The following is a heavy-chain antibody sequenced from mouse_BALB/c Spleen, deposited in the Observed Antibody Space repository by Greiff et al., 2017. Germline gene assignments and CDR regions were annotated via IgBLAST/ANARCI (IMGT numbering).Heavy chain of an antibody. V-gene: IGHV5-6-5*01. J-gene: IGHJ3*01. Sequence: EVQVVESGGGLVKPGGSLKLSCAASGFTFSSYAMSWVRQTPEKRLEWVASISSGGSTYYPDSVKGRFTISRDNARNILYLQMSSLRSEDTAMYYCARSTMITTGFAYWGQGTLVTVSA. CDR2: ISSGGST. CDR3: ARSTMITTGFAY. D-gene: IGHD2-4*01. CDR1: GFTFSSYA.